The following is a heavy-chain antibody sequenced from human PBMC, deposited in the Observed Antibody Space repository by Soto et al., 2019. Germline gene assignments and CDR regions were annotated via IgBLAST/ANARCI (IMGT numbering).Heavy chain of an antibody. J-gene: IGHJ3*02. Sequence: GGSLRLSCSASGFTVSSNYMSWVRQAPGKGLEWVSVIFTGGSTYYADSVKGRFTISRHSSMNTVYLQMDSLRAEDTAVYYCARDRQSSGWLDAFDIWGQGTMVTVSS. CDR2: IFTGGST. D-gene: IGHD6-19*01. CDR3: ARDRQSSGWLDAFDI. V-gene: IGHV3-53*04. CDR1: GFTVSSNY.